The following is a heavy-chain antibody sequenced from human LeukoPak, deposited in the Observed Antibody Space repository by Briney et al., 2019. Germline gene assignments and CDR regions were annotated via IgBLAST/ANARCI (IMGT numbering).Heavy chain of an antibody. CDR2: LYSAGAT. CDR3: ASGGTGARKFYSDPFHH. J-gene: IGHJ4*02. CDR1: GFTVSSYY. V-gene: IGHV3-53*01. Sequence: GGSLRLSCAASGFTVSSYYMSWVRQAPGKGLEWVSILYSAGATYYADSVKGRFTISRDNSKNTLYLQMNSLRVEDTAVYYCASGGTGARKFYSDPFHHWGQGTLVTVSS. D-gene: IGHD2-15*01.